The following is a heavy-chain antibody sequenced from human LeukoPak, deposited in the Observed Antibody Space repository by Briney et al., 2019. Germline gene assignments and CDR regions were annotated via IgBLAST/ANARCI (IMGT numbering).Heavy chain of an antibody. CDR3: ARVAYGSGDYYMDV. V-gene: IGHV1-2*02. D-gene: IGHD3-10*01. CDR2: INPNSGGT. CDR1: GYTFTGYY. Sequence: ASVKVSCKASGYTFTGYYTHWVRQAPGQGLEWMGWINPNSGGTNYAQKFQGRVTMTRDTSISTAYMELSRLRSDDTAVYYCARVAYGSGDYYMDVWGKGTTVTVSS. J-gene: IGHJ6*03.